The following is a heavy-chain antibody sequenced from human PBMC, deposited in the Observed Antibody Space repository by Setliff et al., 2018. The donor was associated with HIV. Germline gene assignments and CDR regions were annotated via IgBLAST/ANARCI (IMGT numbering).Heavy chain of an antibody. V-gene: IGHV3-49*04. J-gene: IGHJ5*01. CDR3: ARDWNGDGRSIDS. D-gene: IGHD1-1*01. CDR2: ISGNPYGGTT. Sequence: PGGSLRLSCTTSGFTFGDYAMSWVRQAPGKGLEWVGFISGNPYGGTTEYAASVKGRFTISRDDSKSIAYLQMNSLRAGDTAVYYCARDWNGDGRSIDSWGQGTLVTVSS. CDR1: GFTFGDYA.